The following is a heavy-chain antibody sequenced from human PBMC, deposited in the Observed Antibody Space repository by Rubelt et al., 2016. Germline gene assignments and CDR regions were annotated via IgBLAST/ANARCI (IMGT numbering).Heavy chain of an antibody. Sequence: QVQLVETGGGVVQPGRSLRLSCEASGFTLSLYGLHWVRQAPGTGLEWVAVVSYDGRDKYYEDSVTGRLTISTENSKNTLYLQMNSLRAEDTAVYYCAKVGMTGTTFSYGMDVWGQGTTVTVSS. CDR1: GFTLSLYG. V-gene: IGHV3-30*18. J-gene: IGHJ6*02. CDR3: AKVGMTGTTFSYGMDV. D-gene: IGHD1-7*01. CDR2: VSYDGRDK.